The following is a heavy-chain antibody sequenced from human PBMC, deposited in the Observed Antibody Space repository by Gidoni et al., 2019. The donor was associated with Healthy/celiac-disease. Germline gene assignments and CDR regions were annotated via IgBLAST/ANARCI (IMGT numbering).Heavy chain of an antibody. D-gene: IGHD3-10*01. CDR2: IYYSGST. CDR3: ARLYMVRPLVWFDP. CDR1: GGSISSYY. J-gene: IGHJ5*02. V-gene: IGHV4-59*01. Sequence: QVQLQESGPGLVKPSETLSLTCTVSGGSISSYYWSWIRQPPGKGLEWIGYIYYSGSTNYNPSLKSRVTISVDTSKNQFSLKLSSVTAADTAVYYCARLYMVRPLVWFDPWGQGTLVTVSS.